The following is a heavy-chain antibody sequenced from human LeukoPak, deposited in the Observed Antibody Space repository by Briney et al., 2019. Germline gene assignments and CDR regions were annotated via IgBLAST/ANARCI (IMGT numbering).Heavy chain of an antibody. CDR1: GFTFTDYY. V-gene: IGHV3-11*05. J-gene: IGHJ4*02. Sequence: PGGSLRLSCAASGFTFTDYYMSWVRQAPGKGLEWVSYISTSSSYRKYAGSVKDRFTISRDNAKDSLYLQMNSLRAEDTAVYYCARETGDGSGSYPDYWGQGTLVTVSS. D-gene: IGHD3-10*01. CDR2: ISTSSSYR. CDR3: ARETGDGSGSYPDY.